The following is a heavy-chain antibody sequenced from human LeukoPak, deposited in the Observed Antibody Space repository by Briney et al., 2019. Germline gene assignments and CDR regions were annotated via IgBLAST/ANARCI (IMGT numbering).Heavy chain of an antibody. J-gene: IGHJ5*02. CDR2: IYYSGST. V-gene: IGHV4-30-4*01. CDR1: GGSISSGDYS. CDR3: ARDYDSSGYIDP. D-gene: IGHD3-22*01. Sequence: PSETLSLTCTVSGGSISSGDYSWSWIRQPPGKGLEWIGYIYYSGSTYYNPSLKSRVTISVDTSKNQFSLKLSSVTAADTAVYYCARDYDSSGYIDPWGQGTLVTVSS.